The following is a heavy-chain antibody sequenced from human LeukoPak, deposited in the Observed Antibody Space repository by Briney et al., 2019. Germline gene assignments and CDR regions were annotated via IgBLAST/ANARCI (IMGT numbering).Heavy chain of an antibody. CDR1: GFTFSSYA. D-gene: IGHD1-14*01. Sequence: PGGSLRLSCAASGFTFSSYAMHWVRQAPGKGLGWVAVLSYDGSNKYYADSVKGRFTISRDNSKNTLYLQMNSLRAEDTAVYYCARDKLNPGGFDPWGQGTLVTVSS. V-gene: IGHV3-30-3*01. CDR3: ARDKLNPGGFDP. J-gene: IGHJ5*02. CDR2: LSYDGSNK.